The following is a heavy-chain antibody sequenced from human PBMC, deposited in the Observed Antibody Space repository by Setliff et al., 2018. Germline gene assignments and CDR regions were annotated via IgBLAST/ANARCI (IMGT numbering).Heavy chain of an antibody. V-gene: IGHV1-18*01. J-gene: IGHJ6*03. CDR1: GYTFTSYG. Sequence: GASVKVSCKASGYTFTSYGISWVRQAPGQGLEWMGLISAYNGNTNYAQKLQGRVTMTTDTSTSTAYMELRSLRSDDTAVYYCARDQNVQFLEWYNYYYYYYMDVWGKGTTVTVSS. D-gene: IGHD3-3*01. CDR2: ISAYNGNT. CDR3: ARDQNVQFLEWYNYYYYYYMDV.